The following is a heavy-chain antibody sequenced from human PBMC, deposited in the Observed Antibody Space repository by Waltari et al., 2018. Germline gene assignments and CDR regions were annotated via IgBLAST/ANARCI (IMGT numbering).Heavy chain of an antibody. CDR2: ISSSGSTI. V-gene: IGHV3-48*03. D-gene: IGHD6-13*01. CDR3: ARESSSWSFDY. Sequence: QAPGKGLEGVSYISSSGSTIYYADSVKGRFTISRDNAKNSLYLQMNSLRAEDTAVYYCARESSSWSFDYWGQGTLVTVSS. J-gene: IGHJ4*02.